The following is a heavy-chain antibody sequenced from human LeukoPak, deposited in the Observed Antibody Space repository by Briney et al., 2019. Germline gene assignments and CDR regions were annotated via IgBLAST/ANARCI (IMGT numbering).Heavy chain of an antibody. CDR2: ISANNGNT. V-gene: IGHV1-18*01. J-gene: IGHJ4*02. D-gene: IGHD3-10*01. Sequence: ASVTVSFTASGYTFTSYGISWVRQAPGQGREGMGWISANNGNTNYAQKRQGRFTMTTDTSTSTAYMELRSLRSDDTAVYYCARIMVRGVFDVDYWGQGTLVTVSS. CDR1: GYTFTSYG. CDR3: ARIMVRGVFDVDY.